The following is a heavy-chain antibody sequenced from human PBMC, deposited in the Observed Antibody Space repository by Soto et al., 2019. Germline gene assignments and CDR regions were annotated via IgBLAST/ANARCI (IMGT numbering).Heavy chain of an antibody. Sequence: SLILSFAASGFTFSSYGMHWVRQAPGKGLEWVAVIWYDGSNKYYADSVKGRFTISRDNSKNTLYLQMNSLRAEDTAVYYCAREQGDIQYYHYGMYXWGQGTPFTVS. CDR2: IWYDGSNK. V-gene: IGHV3-33*01. J-gene: IGHJ6*02. CDR1: GFTFSSYG. CDR3: AREQGDIQYYHYGMYX. D-gene: IGHD2-21*02.